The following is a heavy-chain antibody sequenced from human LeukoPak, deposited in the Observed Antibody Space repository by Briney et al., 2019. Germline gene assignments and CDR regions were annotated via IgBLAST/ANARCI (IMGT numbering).Heavy chain of an antibody. J-gene: IGHJ1*01. Sequence: GGSLRLSCAASGFTFSSYAMNWVRQAPGKGLEWVSAISGSGGSTYYADSVKGRFTISRDNSKNTLYLQMNSLRAEYTAVYYCAKDRVDYYDSSGYYLAEYFQHWGQGTLVTVSS. CDR3: AKDRVDYYDSSGYYLAEYFQH. D-gene: IGHD3-22*01. CDR1: GFTFSSYA. V-gene: IGHV3-23*01. CDR2: ISGSGGST.